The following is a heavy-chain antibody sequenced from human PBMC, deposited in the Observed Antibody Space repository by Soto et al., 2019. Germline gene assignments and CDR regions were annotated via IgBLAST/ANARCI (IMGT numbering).Heavy chain of an antibody. J-gene: IGHJ3*02. CDR2: ISSSGSTI. CDR3: ARYYYGSGSYTFADAFDI. V-gene: IGHV3-48*03. Sequence: GGSLRLSCAASGFTFSSYEMNWVRQAPGKGLEWVSYISSSGSTIYYADSVKGRFTISRDNAKNSLYLQMNSLRAEDTAVYYCARYYYGSGSYTFADAFDIWGQGTMVTVSS. CDR1: GFTFSSYE. D-gene: IGHD3-10*01.